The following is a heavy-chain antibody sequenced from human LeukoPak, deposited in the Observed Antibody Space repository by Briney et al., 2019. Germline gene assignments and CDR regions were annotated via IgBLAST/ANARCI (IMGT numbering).Heavy chain of an antibody. V-gene: IGHV4-38-2*02. CDR1: GHSISIGYQ. CDR2: IYHSGSA. CDR3: ARDPRWLTPDCTSTSCYENYFDP. J-gene: IGHJ5*02. Sequence: SETQSLICALSGHSISIGYQWASIRQPPGKTLEWIGSIYHSGSAHYNPSLKSRVTISVDTSNNHFSLRRSSVTAADTAVYYCARDPRWLTPDCTSTSCYENYFDPWGQGTLVTVSS. D-gene: IGHD2-2*01.